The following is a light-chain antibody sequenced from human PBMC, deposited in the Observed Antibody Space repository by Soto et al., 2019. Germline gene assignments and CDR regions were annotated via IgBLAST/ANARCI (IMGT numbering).Light chain of an antibody. CDR2: KAP. V-gene: IGKV1-5*03. CDR3: QQYSDNWT. Sequence: DIQMTQSPSTLSASVGDRVTITCRASQSISSWLAWYQQKPGTAPNLLIYKAPTLQGGVPSRFSGSGSGTEFTLTISSLQPDDSAIYYCQQYSDNWTFGQGTKVEIK. J-gene: IGKJ1*01. CDR1: QSISSW.